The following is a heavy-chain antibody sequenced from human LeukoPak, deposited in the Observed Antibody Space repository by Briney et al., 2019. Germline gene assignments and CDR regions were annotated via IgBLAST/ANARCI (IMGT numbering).Heavy chain of an antibody. J-gene: IGHJ6*02. V-gene: IGHV3-23*01. CDR1: GFTFSGYS. CDR2: LGRTGEYK. Sequence: GGSLRLSCAASGFTFSGYSMSWVRQAPGKGLEWVASLGRTGEYKYYADSVKGRFTISRDNSKDTVSLQMNSLRAEDSAIYYCVKDRPCDICMPMDAWGQGTTVTVSS. D-gene: IGHD2-8*01. CDR3: VKDRPCDICMPMDA.